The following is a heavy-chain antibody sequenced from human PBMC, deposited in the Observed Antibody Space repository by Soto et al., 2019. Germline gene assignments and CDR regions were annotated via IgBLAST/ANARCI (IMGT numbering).Heavy chain of an antibody. D-gene: IGHD3-16*02. CDR1: GYTFSDHY. Sequence: GASVKVSCKASGYTFSDHYLHWVRQAPGQGLEWMGWINPDSGGTNYALTFRGRVTLTRDTSISTAYMELTSLTSDDTAVYFCARVPVSDFVWGSYRYTFDYWGQGTLVTVS. CDR3: ARVPVSDFVWGSYRYTFDY. J-gene: IGHJ4*02. V-gene: IGHV1-2*02. CDR2: INPDSGGT.